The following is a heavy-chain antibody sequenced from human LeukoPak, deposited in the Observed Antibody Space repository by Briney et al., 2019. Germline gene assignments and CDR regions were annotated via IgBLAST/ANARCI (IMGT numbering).Heavy chain of an antibody. D-gene: IGHD5-24*01. CDR2: IYYRGST. Sequence: SETLSLTCTVSGGSISTYYWSWIRQPPGKGLEWIGYIYYRGSTKYNPSLKSLVTISVDTSKNQFSLRLSSVTAADTAVYYCASLTFGYNNYFDPWRQGTPVTVSS. V-gene: IGHV4-59*01. J-gene: IGHJ5*02. CDR3: ASLTFGYNNYFDP. CDR1: GGSISTYY.